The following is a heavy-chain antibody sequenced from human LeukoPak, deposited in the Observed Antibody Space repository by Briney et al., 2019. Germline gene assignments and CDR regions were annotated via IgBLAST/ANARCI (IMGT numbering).Heavy chain of an antibody. CDR3: ARVDEYSSFFDP. CDR2: INHSGST. Sequence: SETLSLTCAVYGGSFSGYYWSWIRQPPGKGLEWIGEINHSGSTNYNPSLKSRVTISVDTSKNQFSLKLSSVTAADTAVYYCARVDEYSSFFDPWGQGTLVTVSS. J-gene: IGHJ5*02. CDR1: GGSFSGYY. V-gene: IGHV4-34*01. D-gene: IGHD6-6*01.